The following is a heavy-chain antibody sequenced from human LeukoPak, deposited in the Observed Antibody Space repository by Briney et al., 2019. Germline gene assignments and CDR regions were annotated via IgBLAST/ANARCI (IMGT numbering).Heavy chain of an antibody. CDR2: IHKDGSET. D-gene: IGHD3-3*01. V-gene: IGHV3-7*01. CDR1: GFTFGNYW. Sequence: PGGSLRLSCAASGFTFGNYWMSWVRQAPGKGLEWVANIHKDGSETYFVDSVKGRFTMSRDNAENSLYLQMNSLRAEDTAVYYCARGLRFLEWLLTDAFDIWGQGTMVTVSS. CDR3: ARGLRFLEWLLTDAFDI. J-gene: IGHJ3*02.